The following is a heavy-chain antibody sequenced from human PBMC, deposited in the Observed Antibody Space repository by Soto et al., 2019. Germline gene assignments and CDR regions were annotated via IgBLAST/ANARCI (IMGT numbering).Heavy chain of an antibody. V-gene: IGHV3-11*06. D-gene: IGHD2-15*01. CDR2: ISSSSSYT. CDR3: ARSLYCSGGRCYRGGFDY. CDR1: GFTFSDYY. J-gene: IGHJ4*02. Sequence: QVQLVESGGGLVKPGGSLRLSCAASGFTFSDYYMSWIRQAPGKGLEWVSYISSSSSYTNYADSVKGRFTISRDNAKNSLYLQMNSLRAEDTAVYYCARSLYCSGGRCYRGGFDYWGQGTLVTVSS.